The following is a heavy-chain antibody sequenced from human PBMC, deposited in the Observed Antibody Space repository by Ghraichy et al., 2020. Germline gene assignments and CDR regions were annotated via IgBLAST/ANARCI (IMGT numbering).Heavy chain of an antibody. CDR1: GGSITTSGYY. D-gene: IGHD6-19*01. V-gene: IGHV4-39*02. CDR3: ASRSSSGAFDT. Sequence: SKILSLTCTVSGGSITTSGYYWGWIRQPPGQGLEWIGSIYHTGSTYYNASLKSRVTISVDTSNNHFTLQMTSVTAADTAVFYCASRSSSGAFDTWGQGTMVTVSS. CDR2: IYHTGST. J-gene: IGHJ3*02.